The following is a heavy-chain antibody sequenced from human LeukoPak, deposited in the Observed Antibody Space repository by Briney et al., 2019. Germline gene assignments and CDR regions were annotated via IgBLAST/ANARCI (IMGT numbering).Heavy chain of an antibody. CDR3: ARLYCSGGRCYSFDY. Sequence: SETLSLTCTVSGGSISSFSWTWIRQPPGKGLEWIGYIYYDGSTNYSPSLKSRVTISMDTSMNQLSLRLSSVTAADTAVYYCARLYCSGGRCYSFDYWDQGTLVTVSS. CDR2: IYYDGST. D-gene: IGHD2-15*01. J-gene: IGHJ4*02. CDR1: GGSISSFS. V-gene: IGHV4-59*08.